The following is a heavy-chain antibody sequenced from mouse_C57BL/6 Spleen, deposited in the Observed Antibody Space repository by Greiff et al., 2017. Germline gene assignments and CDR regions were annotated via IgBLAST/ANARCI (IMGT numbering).Heavy chain of an antibody. CDR1: GYTFTSYW. D-gene: IGHD2-3*01. CDR3: ARSVVTTMYYYAMDY. CDR2: INPSNGGT. Sequence: QVQLQQSGTELVKPGASVKLSCKASGYTFTSYWMHWVKQRPGQGLEWIGNINPSNGGTNYNEKFKSKATLTVDKSSSTAYMQLSRLTSEDSAVYYCARSVVTTMYYYAMDYWGQGTSVTVSS. V-gene: IGHV1-53*01. J-gene: IGHJ4*01.